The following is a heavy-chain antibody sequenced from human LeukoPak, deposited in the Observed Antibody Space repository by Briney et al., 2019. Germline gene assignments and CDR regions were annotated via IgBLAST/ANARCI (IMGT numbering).Heavy chain of an antibody. Sequence: GGSLRLSCAASGFTFSSYAMSWVRQAPGKGLEWVSAISGSGGSTYYADSVKGRFTISRDNSKNTLYLQMNSLRAEDTAVYYCAKALLVNYDFWSGYYNPYFDYWGQGTLVTVSS. D-gene: IGHD3-3*01. CDR3: AKALLVNYDFWSGYYNPYFDY. V-gene: IGHV3-23*01. J-gene: IGHJ4*02. CDR2: ISGSGGST. CDR1: GFTFSSYA.